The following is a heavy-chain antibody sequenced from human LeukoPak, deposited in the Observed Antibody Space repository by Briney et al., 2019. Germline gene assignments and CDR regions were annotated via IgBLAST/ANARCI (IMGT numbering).Heavy chain of an antibody. D-gene: IGHD1-1*01. CDR2: INHSGST. CDR3: ASLTGTTGTREAFDI. Sequence: SETLSLTCAVYGGSFSGYYWSWIRQPPGRGLEWIGEINHSGSTNYNPSLKSRVTISVDTSKNQFSLKLSSVTAADTAVYYCASLTGTTGTREAFDIWGQGTMVTVSS. J-gene: IGHJ3*02. CDR1: GGSFSGYY. V-gene: IGHV4-34*01.